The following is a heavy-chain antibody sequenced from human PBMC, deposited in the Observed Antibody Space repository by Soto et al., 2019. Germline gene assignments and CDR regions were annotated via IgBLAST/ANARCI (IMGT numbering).Heavy chain of an antibody. CDR1: GLTFSRYT. CDR3: ARFRSERPFDY. V-gene: IGHV3-30-3*01. J-gene: IGHJ4*02. CDR2: ISYDGNNK. Sequence: GVSLRLSCAASGLTFSRYTMHWVRQAPGKGLEWVAVISYDGNNKYYADSVKGRFTISRDNSKNTLSLQMNSLRPEDTAVYYCARFRSERPFDYWGQGTLVTVS.